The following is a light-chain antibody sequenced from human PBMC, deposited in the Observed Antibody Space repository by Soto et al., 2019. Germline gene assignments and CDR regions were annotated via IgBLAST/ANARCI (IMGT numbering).Light chain of an antibody. J-gene: IGKJ1*01. V-gene: IGKV1-6*01. CDR1: RDIGSD. Sequence: IQKTQPPRNLSASVGDRITITCPARRDIGSDLSWYQQKPGKAPTLLIYAESNLQSGVTSRFRGSRSGTESTLTVSSLQTEDFATYYCLQDHDDPWTFGQGTKVDIK. CDR2: AES. CDR3: LQDHDDPWT.